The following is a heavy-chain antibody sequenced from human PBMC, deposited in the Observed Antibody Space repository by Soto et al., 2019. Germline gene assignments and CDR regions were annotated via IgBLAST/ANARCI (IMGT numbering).Heavy chain of an antibody. CDR3: ARGFWGPNDSGMDV. J-gene: IGHJ6*02. Sequence: QVQLVQSGAEVKKPGSSVKVSCKASGGTFSSYAISWVRQAPGQGLEWMGGIIPIFGTANYAQKFQGRVTLTADESTTTAYMELSSRRSEDTAVYYCARGFWGPNDSGMDVWGQGTTVTVSS. CDR2: IIPIFGTA. D-gene: IGHD3-16*01. V-gene: IGHV1-69*12. CDR1: GGTFSSYA.